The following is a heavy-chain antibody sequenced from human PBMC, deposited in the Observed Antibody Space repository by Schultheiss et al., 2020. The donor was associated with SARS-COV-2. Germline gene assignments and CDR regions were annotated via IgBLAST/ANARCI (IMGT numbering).Heavy chain of an antibody. CDR2: IYYSGST. D-gene: IGHD2-2*02. V-gene: IGHV4-59*12. Sequence: SQTLSLTCTVSGGSISSYYWSWIRQPPGKGLEWIGYIYYSGSTYYNPSLKSRVTISVDTSKNQFSLKLSSVTAADTAVYYCARDRYCSSTSCYTRGYNWFDPWGQGTLVTVSS. CDR1: GGSISSYY. J-gene: IGHJ5*02. CDR3: ARDRYCSSTSCYTRGYNWFDP.